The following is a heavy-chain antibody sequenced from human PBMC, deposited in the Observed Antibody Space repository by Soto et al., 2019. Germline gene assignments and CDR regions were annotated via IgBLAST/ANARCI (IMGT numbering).Heavy chain of an antibody. CDR3: ARGPLLGGGALHV. CDR1: GGSISSADYY. Sequence: SETLSLTCNVSGGSISSADYYWNWIRQPPGKGLEWIGRIRSNGITYYSPSLKSRLIISLDTSNNQFSLTLRSLTAADTAVYYCARGPLLGGGALHVWGQGTTVTVSS. CDR2: IRSNGIT. D-gene: IGHD2-15*01. J-gene: IGHJ6*02. V-gene: IGHV4-30-4*01.